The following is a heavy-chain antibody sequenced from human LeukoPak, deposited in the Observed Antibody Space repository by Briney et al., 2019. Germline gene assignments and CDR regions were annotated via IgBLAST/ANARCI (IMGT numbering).Heavy chain of an antibody. CDR2: IVVGSGNT. CDR1: GFTFTSSA. V-gene: IGHV1-58*02. Sequence: VASVKVSCKASGFTFTSSAMQWVRQARGQRLEWIGWIVVGSGNTNYAQKFQERVTITRDMSTSTAYMELSSLRSEDTAVYYCAADYYDSSGYRNYYYYGMDVWGQGTTVTVSS. CDR3: AADYYDSSGYRNYYYYGMDV. D-gene: IGHD3-22*01. J-gene: IGHJ6*02.